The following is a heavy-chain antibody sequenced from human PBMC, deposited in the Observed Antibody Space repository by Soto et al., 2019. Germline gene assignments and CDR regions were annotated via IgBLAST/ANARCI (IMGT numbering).Heavy chain of an antibody. J-gene: IGHJ6*02. Sequence: GRSLSLSCALDGFPFSSHCMRWVRPAHGKGLGWVAVISYDGNNKYYADSVKGRFTISRDNSKNTLYLQMNSLRAEDTAVYYCARDSPSLSQQYCTNGVCSFVIDDYYGMDVWGQGTTVTVSS. CDR3: ARDSPSLSQQYCTNGVCSFVIDDYYGMDV. CDR1: GFPFSSHC. D-gene: IGHD2-8*01. CDR2: ISYDGNNK. V-gene: IGHV3-30-3*01.